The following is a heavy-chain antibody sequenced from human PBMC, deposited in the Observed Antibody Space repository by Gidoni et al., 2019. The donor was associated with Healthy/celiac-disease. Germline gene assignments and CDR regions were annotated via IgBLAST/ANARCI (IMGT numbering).Heavy chain of an antibody. J-gene: IGHJ5*02. CDR2: INPSGGST. CDR1: GYTFTSYS. Sequence: VKVSCKASGYTFTSYSMHWVRQAPGQGLEWMGIINPSGGSTSYAQKFQGRVTMTRDTSTSTVYMELSSLRSEDTAVYYCARGYCSGGSCFEQNWFDPWGKGTLVTVSS. V-gene: IGHV1-46*01. CDR3: ARGYCSGGSCFEQNWFDP. D-gene: IGHD2-15*01.